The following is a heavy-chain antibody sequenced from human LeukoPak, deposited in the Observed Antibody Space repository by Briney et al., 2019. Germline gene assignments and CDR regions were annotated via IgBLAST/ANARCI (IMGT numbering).Heavy chain of an antibody. CDR1: GFTFTSYA. CDR3: AKDDTSGYYYRKFDY. CDR2: ISGSGGSI. D-gene: IGHD3-22*01. J-gene: IGHJ4*02. Sequence: GGSLRLSCAASGFTFTSYAMNWVRQAPGKGLEWVSAISGSGGSIYYADSVKGRFTISRDNSRNTVYLQMESLRAEDTAIYYCAKDDTSGYYYRKFDYWGQGTLVTVSS. V-gene: IGHV3-23*01.